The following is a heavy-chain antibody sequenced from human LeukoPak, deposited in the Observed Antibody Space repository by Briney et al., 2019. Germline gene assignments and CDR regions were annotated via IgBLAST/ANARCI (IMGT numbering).Heavy chain of an antibody. J-gene: IGHJ4*02. CDR3: AREISSSSCADF. CDR2: ITPSGGST. CDR1: GYTFTSYY. Sequence: ASVKVSCKASGYTFTSYYMHLVRQAPGQGLEWMGIITPSGGSTNYAQKFQGRVTMTRDTSTSTVSMELSSLRSEDTAVYYCAREISSSSCADFWGQGTLVTVSS. D-gene: IGHD6-6*01. V-gene: IGHV1-46*01.